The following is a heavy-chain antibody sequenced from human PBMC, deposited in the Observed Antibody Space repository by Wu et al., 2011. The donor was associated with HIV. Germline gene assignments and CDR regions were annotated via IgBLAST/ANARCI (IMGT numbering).Heavy chain of an antibody. J-gene: IGHJ4*02. CDR2: ISPYNGNT. CDR3: AREQGDNDYADY. V-gene: IGHV1-18*01. CDR1: GYTFISYD. Sequence: QVQLVQSGAEVKKPGASVKVSCKASGYTFISYDINWVRQAPGQGLEWMGWISPYNGNTNYAQNLQGRVTMTTDTSTSTAYMELRSLRSDDTAMYYCAREQGDNDYADYWGQGTLVTVSS. D-gene: IGHD3-16*01.